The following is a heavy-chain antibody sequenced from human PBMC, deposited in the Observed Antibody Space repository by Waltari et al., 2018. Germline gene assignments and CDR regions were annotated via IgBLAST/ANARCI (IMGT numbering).Heavy chain of an antibody. J-gene: IGHJ4*02. D-gene: IGHD1-26*01. CDR2: IYYSGST. V-gene: IGHV4-39*01. Sequence: QLQLQESGPGLVKPSETLSLTCTVSGGSISSSSYYWGWIRQPPGKGLEWIGSIYYSGSTSDNPSLKIRVTISVDTSKNQFSLKLSSVTAADTAVYYCARHGRGSYSHFDYWGQGTLVTVSS. CDR3: ARHGRGSYSHFDY. CDR1: GGSISSSSYY.